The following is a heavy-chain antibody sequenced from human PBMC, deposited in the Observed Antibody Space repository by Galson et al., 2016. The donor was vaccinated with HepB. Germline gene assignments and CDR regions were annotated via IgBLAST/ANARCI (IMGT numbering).Heavy chain of an antibody. CDR3: ASGFPYMYFDL. J-gene: IGHJ2*01. D-gene: IGHD3-10*01. CDR2: IYSSGNT. Sequence: SLRLSCAASGFAVMTNYMTWVRQASGKGLEWDSVIYSSGNTYYGESVKGRFTISRDEAENAVYLQMNSLKVEDTAVYYCASGFPYMYFDLWGRGTLVTVSS. CDR1: GFAVMTNY. V-gene: IGHV3-53*01.